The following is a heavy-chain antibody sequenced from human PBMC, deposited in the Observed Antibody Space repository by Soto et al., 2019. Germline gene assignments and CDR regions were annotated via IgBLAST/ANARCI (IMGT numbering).Heavy chain of an antibody. V-gene: IGHV3-48*02. D-gene: IGHD3-10*01. CDR3: AGSYRSGNCYFDY. Sequence: PGGSLRLSCAASGFSFSAYSMHWVRQAPGKGLEWIAYASTSSTTKYYADSVRGRFSISRDNANDLLYLDMDKLRDEDTGIYYCAGSYRSGNCYFDYWGLGTPVTVSS. CDR2: ASTSSTTK. J-gene: IGHJ4*02. CDR1: GFSFSAYS.